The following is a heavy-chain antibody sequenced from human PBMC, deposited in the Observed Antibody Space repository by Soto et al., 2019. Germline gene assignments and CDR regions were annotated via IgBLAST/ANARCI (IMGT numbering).Heavy chain of an antibody. CDR2: ISGSGDST. Sequence: EVQLLESGGGLVQPGGSLRLSCAASGFTFSSYAMSWVRQAPGKGLEWVSVISGSGDSTYYADSVKGRFTISRDNSKNTLYLQMNSLRAEDTAVYYCAIRGAGGWFDPWGQGTLVTVSS. CDR1: GFTFSSYA. CDR3: AIRGAGGWFDP. V-gene: IGHV3-23*01. J-gene: IGHJ5*02. D-gene: IGHD3-10*01.